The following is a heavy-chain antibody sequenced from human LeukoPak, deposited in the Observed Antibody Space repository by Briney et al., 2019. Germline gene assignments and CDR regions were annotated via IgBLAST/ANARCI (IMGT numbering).Heavy chain of an antibody. CDR1: GYSFASYS. D-gene: IGHD6-6*01. J-gene: IGHJ3*01. Sequence: GESLKISCKGSGYSFASYSIGWVRQMPGKGLEWMGIIYPDGSDPRYSPSFQGQVTISADTSISAAYLQWSSLKASDTAIYFCAIVSYKSIDRDVFDVWGHGTLVTVSS. V-gene: IGHV5-51*01. CDR2: IYPDGSDP. CDR3: AIVSYKSIDRDVFDV.